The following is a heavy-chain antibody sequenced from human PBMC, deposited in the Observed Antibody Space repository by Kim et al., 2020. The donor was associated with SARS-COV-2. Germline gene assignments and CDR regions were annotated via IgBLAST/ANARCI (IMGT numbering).Heavy chain of an antibody. CDR2: TFYRSKWYN. J-gene: IGHJ4*02. CDR1: GDRVSSSSAA. Sequence: SQTLSLTCAISGDRVSSSSAAWNWVRQSPLRGLEWLGRTFYRSKWYNEYALSVKSRITINPDTSKNQLSLQLNSVTPEDTTVYYCAREDYGGDSRGFDYWGQGTLVTVSS. D-gene: IGHD2-21*02. V-gene: IGHV6-1*01. CDR3: AREDYGGDSRGFDY.